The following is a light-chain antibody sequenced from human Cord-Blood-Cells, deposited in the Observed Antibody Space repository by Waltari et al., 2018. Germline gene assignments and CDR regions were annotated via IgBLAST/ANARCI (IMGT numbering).Light chain of an antibody. CDR1: QSDLYTSNNKNY. CDR3: QQYYSTPLT. V-gene: IGKV4-1*01. Sequence: DIVMTQSPDSLAVSLGERATINCKSSQSDLYTSNNKNYLAWYQQKPGQPPKLLIYWASTRGSGVPDRLSGSGSGTDFTLTISSLQAEDVAVYYCQQYYSTPLTFGGGTKVEIK. J-gene: IGKJ4*01. CDR2: WAS.